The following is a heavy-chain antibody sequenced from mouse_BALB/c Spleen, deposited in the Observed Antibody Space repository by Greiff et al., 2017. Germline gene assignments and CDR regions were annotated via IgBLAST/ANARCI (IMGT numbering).Heavy chain of an antibody. D-gene: IGHD2-14*01. CDR3: AYYRYDEAWFAY. CDR2: IDPANGNT. J-gene: IGHJ3*01. V-gene: IGHV14-3*02. Sequence: DVQLQESGAELVKPGASVKLSCTASGFNIKDTYMHWVKQRPEQGLEWIGRIDPANGNTKYDPKFQGKATITADTSSNTAYLQLSSLTSEDTAVYYCAYYRYDEAWFAYWGQGTLVTVSA. CDR1: GFNIKDTY.